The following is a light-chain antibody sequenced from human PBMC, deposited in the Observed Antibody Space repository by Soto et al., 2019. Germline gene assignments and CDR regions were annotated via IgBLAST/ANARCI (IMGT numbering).Light chain of an antibody. CDR3: QQSYSTAIT. Sequence: DIQMTQSPSSLSESAGDRVTITCRASQGISTYLNWYQQKPGKAPKLLIYAASSLQSGVPSRFSGSGSGTDFTLTISSLQPEDFATYYCQQSYSTAITFGQGTRLEIK. CDR1: QGISTY. V-gene: IGKV1-39*01. J-gene: IGKJ5*01. CDR2: AAS.